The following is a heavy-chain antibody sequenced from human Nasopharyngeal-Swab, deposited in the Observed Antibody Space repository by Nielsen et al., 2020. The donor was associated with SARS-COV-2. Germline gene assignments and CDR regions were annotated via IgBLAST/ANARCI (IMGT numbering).Heavy chain of an antibody. V-gene: IGHV3-23*01. CDR2: IGGSGTST. CDR1: GFTFSSYA. CDR3: PKDGLYYYDSSAHPAEYCQN. J-gene: IGHJ1*01. Sequence: GESLKISCAASGFTFSSYAMNWVRQSPGKGLEWVSNIGGSGTSTYYADSVKGRFTISRDNSKNALFLQMNSLRADDTAVYYCPKDGLYYYDSSAHPAEYCQNRGQGSLITVSS. D-gene: IGHD3-22*01.